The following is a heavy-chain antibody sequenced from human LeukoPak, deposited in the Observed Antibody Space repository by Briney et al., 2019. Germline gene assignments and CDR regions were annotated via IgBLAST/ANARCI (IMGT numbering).Heavy chain of an antibody. CDR1: GFTFRNYW. D-gene: IGHD3-10*01. V-gene: IGHV3-74*01. CDR2: INRDGSTT. CDR3: ARDKKSGESSEIDY. Sequence: PGGSLRLSCAASGFTFRNYWVHWVRQAPGKGLVWVSRINRDGSTTNYADSVKGRFTVSRDNAKNTLNLQMNSLRAEDTVVYYCARDKKSGESSEIDYWGQGTLVTVSS. J-gene: IGHJ4*02.